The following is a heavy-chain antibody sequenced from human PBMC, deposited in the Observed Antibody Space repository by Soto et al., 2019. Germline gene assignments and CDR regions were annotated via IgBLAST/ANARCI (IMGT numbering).Heavy chain of an antibody. CDR2: ISRMFGAA. V-gene: IGHV1-69*19. Sequence: QVQLVQSGAEMKKPGSSVKVSCQSSGGTFNTYAMNWVRQAPGQGPEWMGDISRMFGAANYAPKFQGRFTNTADESTGTSYMQLSSLTSEDTALDFCAREVQVHTPAFVYWGQGTLVTVSS. J-gene: IGHJ4*02. CDR3: AREVQVHTPAFVY. CDR1: GGTFNTYA. D-gene: IGHD3-10*01.